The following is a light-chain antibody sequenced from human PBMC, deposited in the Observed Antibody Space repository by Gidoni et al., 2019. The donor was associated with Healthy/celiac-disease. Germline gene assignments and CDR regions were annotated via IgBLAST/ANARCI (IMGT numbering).Light chain of an antibody. CDR3: QHSYSTPPP. V-gene: IGKV1-39*01. J-gene: IGKJ4*01. CDR2: AAS. CDR1: HSISSY. Sequence: DIQMTQHPSSLSSSVGDRGTITCRASHSISSYLTWYQQKPGKAPKFLIYAASSLQRGVQSRFRCSGSGTDFTRTISSLQPEDFATYSCQHSYSTPPPFGGGTKVEIK.